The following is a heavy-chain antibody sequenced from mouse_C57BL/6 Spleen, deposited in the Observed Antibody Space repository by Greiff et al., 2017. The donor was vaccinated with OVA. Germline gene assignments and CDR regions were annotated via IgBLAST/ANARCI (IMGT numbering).Heavy chain of an antibody. CDR2: IRNKANNHAT. J-gene: IGHJ4*01. V-gene: IGHV6-6*01. CDR3: TRVGDYDYDAGDYYAMDY. D-gene: IGHD2-4*01. CDR1: GFTFSDAW. Sequence: EVQGVESGGGLVQPGGSMKLSCAASGFTFSDAWMDWVRQSPEKGLEWVAEIRNKANNHATYYAESVKGRFTISRDDSKSSVYLQMNSLRAEDTGIYYCTRVGDYDYDAGDYYAMDYWGQGTSVTVSS.